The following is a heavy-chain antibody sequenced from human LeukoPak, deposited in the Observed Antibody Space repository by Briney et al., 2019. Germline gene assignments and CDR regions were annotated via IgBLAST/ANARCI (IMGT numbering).Heavy chain of an antibody. D-gene: IGHD6-13*01. CDR1: GFTFSNYA. J-gene: IGHJ4*02. Sequence: GGSLRLSCAASGFTFSNYAMNWVRQAPGKGLEWVSGISGSGGSTYYADSVKGRFTISRDNSKNTLYLQMNSLRAEDTAVYYCAIVAGYSSSWWRGAFDYWGQGTLVTVSS. CDR2: ISGSGGST. CDR3: AIVAGYSSSWWRGAFDY. V-gene: IGHV3-23*01.